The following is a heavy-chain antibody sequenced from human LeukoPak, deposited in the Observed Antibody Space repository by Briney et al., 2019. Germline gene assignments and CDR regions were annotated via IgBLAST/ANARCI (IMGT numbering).Heavy chain of an antibody. Sequence: PGGSLRLSCAASGFTFSTYALSWVRQAPGKGLEWVSSIVGSGSSAFNADSVKGRFSISRDNSKHTLYLQMNTLRADDTAVYYCAKDGSNDWRWGAFDVWGQGTMVTVSS. D-gene: IGHD2-15*01. CDR3: AKDGSNDWRWGAFDV. CDR1: GFTFSTYA. J-gene: IGHJ3*01. V-gene: IGHV3-23*01. CDR2: IVGSGSSA.